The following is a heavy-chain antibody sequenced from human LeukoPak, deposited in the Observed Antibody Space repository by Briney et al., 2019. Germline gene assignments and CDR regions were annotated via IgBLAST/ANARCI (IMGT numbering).Heavy chain of an antibody. Sequence: ASVKVSCKASGYTFTSYGISWVRQAPGQGLEWMGWISAYNGNTNYAQKLQGRVTMTTDTSTSTAYMELRSLRSDDTAVYYCARVDPVVAPNWFDPWGQGTLVTVSS. CDR3: ARVDPVVAPNWFDP. CDR1: GYTFTSYG. D-gene: IGHD2-2*01. CDR2: ISAYNGNT. V-gene: IGHV1-18*01. J-gene: IGHJ5*02.